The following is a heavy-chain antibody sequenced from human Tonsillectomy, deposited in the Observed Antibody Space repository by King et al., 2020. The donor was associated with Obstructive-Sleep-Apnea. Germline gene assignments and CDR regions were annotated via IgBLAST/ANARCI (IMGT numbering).Heavy chain of an antibody. CDR3: ARGEEGYSSGWYEDY. D-gene: IGHD6-19*01. CDR2: INHSGST. CDR1: GGSFSGYY. J-gene: IGHJ4*02. Sequence: VQLQQWGAGLLKPSETLSLTCAVYGGSFSGYYWSWIRQPPGKGLEWIGEINHSGSTNYNPSLKSRVTISVDTSKNQFSLKLSSVTAADTAVYYCARGEEGYSSGWYEDYWGKGTLVTVSS. V-gene: IGHV4-34*01.